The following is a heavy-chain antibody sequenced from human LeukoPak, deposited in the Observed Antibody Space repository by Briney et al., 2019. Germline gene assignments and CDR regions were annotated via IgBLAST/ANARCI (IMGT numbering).Heavy chain of an antibody. V-gene: IGHV3-23*01. Sequence: TGGSLRLSCAASGFTFSSYWMTWVRQAPGKGLEWVSAISGSGGSTYYADSVKGRFTISRDNSKNTLYLQMNSLRAEDTAVYYCARFADPHDYWGQGTLVTVSS. CDR2: ISGSGGST. D-gene: IGHD3-3*01. J-gene: IGHJ4*02. CDR1: GFTFSSYW. CDR3: ARFADPHDY.